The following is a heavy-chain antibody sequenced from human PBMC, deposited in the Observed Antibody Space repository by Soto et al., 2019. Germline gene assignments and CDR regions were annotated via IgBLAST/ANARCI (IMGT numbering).Heavy chain of an antibody. V-gene: IGHV3-9*01. Sequence: SGGFLRLLCGGSGFTLEYYALHWVRPAPGKGLEWVSSISWNSGYIDYADSVRGRSTISRDNAKNSLYLQMNSLRAEDTALYFCSREISVGATAYRSFDHWGRGTLVTVSS. CDR3: SREISVGATAYRSFDH. CDR1: GFTLEYYA. J-gene: IGHJ4*02. D-gene: IGHD1-26*01. CDR2: ISWNSGYI.